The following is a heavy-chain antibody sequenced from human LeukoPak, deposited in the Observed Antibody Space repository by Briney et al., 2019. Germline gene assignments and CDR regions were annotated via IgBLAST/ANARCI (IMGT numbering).Heavy chain of an antibody. CDR2: ISYDGSNK. D-gene: IGHD2-15*01. CDR3: ARAGSTSWVVAATPGWFDP. J-gene: IGHJ5*02. Sequence: GRSLRLSCAASGFTFSSYAMHWVRQAPGKGLEWVAVISYDGSNKYYADSVKGRFTISRDNAKNSLYLQMNSLRAEDTAVYYCARAGSTSWVVAATPGWFDPWGQGTLVTVSS. CDR1: GFTFSSYA. V-gene: IGHV3-30*04.